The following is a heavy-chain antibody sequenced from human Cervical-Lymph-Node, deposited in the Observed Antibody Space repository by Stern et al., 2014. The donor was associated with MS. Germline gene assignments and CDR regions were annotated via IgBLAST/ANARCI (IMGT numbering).Heavy chain of an antibody. Sequence: VQLLESGAEVKKPGASVKVSCKTYGYTFTSYGFSWVRQAPGQGLEWMGWIAAYNGKTAYAQNLLGRGTMTIEPSTSTAYLELRSLRSDDTAVYYCARDLGVASYYNHGMDVWGQGTTVTVSS. CDR3: ARDLGVASYYNHGMDV. D-gene: IGHD3-3*01. V-gene: IGHV1-18*01. CDR1: GYTFTSYG. J-gene: IGHJ6*02. CDR2: IAAYNGKT.